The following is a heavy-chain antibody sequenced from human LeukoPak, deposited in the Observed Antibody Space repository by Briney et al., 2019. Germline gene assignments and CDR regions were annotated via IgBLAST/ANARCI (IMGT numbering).Heavy chain of an antibody. CDR1: GVTFSSYW. Sequence: GGSLRLSCAASGVTFSSYWMSWVRQAPGKGLEWVANIKEDGGEKYYVDSVKGRFTISRDNAKTSVYLQMNSLRAGDTAVYYCAKAGGRAQTPFDPRGQGTLVTVSS. V-gene: IGHV3-7*01. D-gene: IGHD2-15*01. J-gene: IGHJ5*02. CDR3: AKAGGRAQTPFDP. CDR2: IKEDGGEK.